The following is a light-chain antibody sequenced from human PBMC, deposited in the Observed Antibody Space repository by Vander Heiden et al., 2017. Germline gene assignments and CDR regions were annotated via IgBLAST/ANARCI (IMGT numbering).Light chain of an antibody. V-gene: IGKV3-20*01. CDR1: QSVSSSY. CDR2: GAS. CDR3: QQYCSSPNT. J-gene: IGKJ4*01. Sequence: VLTQSPRSLSLSQGERATPSCTASQSVSSSYLAWYQQKPGQAPRLLMYGASSRATGIPDRFSGSGSGTDFTLTISRLEPEDFAVYYCQQYCSSPNTFGGGTKVEIK.